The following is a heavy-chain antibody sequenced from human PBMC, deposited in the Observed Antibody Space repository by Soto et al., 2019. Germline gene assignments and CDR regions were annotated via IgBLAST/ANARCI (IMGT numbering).Heavy chain of an antibody. CDR1: GYSISSGYY. CDR3: ARARAILTWFDP. V-gene: IGHV4-38-2*01. Sequence: SETLSLTCAVSGYSISSGYYWGWIRQPPGKGLEWIGSIYHSGSTYYNPSLKSRVTISVDTSKNQFSLKLSSVTAADTAVYYCARARAILTWFDPWGQGALVTVSS. D-gene: IGHD3-9*01. CDR2: IYHSGST. J-gene: IGHJ5*02.